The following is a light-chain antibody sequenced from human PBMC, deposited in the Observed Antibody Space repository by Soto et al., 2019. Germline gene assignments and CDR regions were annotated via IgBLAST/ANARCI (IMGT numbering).Light chain of an antibody. V-gene: IGKV1-5*03. J-gene: IGKJ3*01. Sequence: DSQMTQSPYTLAATVGDRVTITCRASQSISRWLAWHQQKPGKAPKLLIYKASSLESGVPPRFRGSGSENEVTLTISSLQPDEFSTYYCQRYGSYLFAFGPGTNVYIK. CDR1: QSISRW. CDR2: KAS. CDR3: QRYGSYLFA.